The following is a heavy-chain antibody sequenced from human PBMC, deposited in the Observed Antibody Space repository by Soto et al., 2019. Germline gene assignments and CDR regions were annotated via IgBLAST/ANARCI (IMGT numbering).Heavy chain of an antibody. V-gene: IGHV3-30*03. D-gene: IGHD3-3*01. CDR3: ASLHSLAWAYYDFWSGYLGGYYTRYLDY. CDR2: ISYDGSNK. CDR1: GFTFSSYG. J-gene: IGHJ4*02. Sequence: QVQLVESGGGVVQPGRSLRLSCAASGFTFSSYGMHWVRQAPGKGLEWVAVISYDGSNKYYADSVKGRFTISRDNSKNMLYLQMNSLRAEDTAVYYCASLHSLAWAYYDFWSGYLGGYYTRYLDYWGQGTLVTVSS.